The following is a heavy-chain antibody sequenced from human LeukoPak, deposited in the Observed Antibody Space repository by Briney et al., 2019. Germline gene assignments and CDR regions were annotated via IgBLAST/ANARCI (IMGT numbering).Heavy chain of an antibody. CDR2: FSGRGGST. Sequence: GGSLRLSCAASGFTFSNYAMSWVRQAPGKGLEWVSAFSGRGGSTYYADSVKGRFTISRDNSKNTLYLQMNSLRAEDTALYYCAKDAGYCSGGSCYDWFDPWGQGTLVTVSS. CDR3: AKDAGYCSGGSCYDWFDP. D-gene: IGHD2-15*01. V-gene: IGHV3-23*01. CDR1: GFTFSNYA. J-gene: IGHJ5*02.